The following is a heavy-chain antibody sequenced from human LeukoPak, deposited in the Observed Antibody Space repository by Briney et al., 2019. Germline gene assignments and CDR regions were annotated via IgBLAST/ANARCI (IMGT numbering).Heavy chain of an antibody. CDR3: ARGARIAARPGHYYYMDV. CDR2: TYYRSKWYN. J-gene: IGHJ6*03. Sequence: SQTLSLTCAISGDSVSSNSAAWNWIRQSPSRGLEWLGRTYYRSKWYNDYAVSVKSRITINPDTSKNQFSLQLNSVTPEDTAVYYCARGARIAARPGHYYYMDVWGKGTTATVPS. V-gene: IGHV6-1*01. CDR1: GDSVSSNSAA. D-gene: IGHD6-6*01.